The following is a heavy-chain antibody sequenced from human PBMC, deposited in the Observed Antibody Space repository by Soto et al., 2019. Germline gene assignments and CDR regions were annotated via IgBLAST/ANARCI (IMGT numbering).Heavy chain of an antibody. V-gene: IGHV3-23*01. D-gene: IGHD3-10*01. Sequence: EVQLLESGGGLVQPGGSLRLSCAASGFTFSSYAMSWVRQAPGKGLEWVSAISGSGGSTYYADSVKGRFTISRDNSKNTLYLQMNSLRAEDTAVYYCAKTPSLLWFREHEYFQHWGQGTLVTVSS. CDR3: AKTPSLLWFREHEYFQH. CDR1: GFTFSSYA. J-gene: IGHJ1*01. CDR2: ISGSGGST.